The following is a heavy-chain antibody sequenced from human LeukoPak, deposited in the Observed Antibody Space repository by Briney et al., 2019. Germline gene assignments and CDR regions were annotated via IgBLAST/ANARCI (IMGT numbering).Heavy chain of an antibody. V-gene: IGHV3-23*01. J-gene: IGHJ5*02. D-gene: IGHD3-10*01. CDR1: GFTFSSNV. CDR3: ARVITMDWFDP. Sequence: PGGSLRLSCASSGFTFSSNVMAWVRQAPGKGLEWVSGISGSGDSTYYADSVKGRFTISRDNSKNTLYLQMNSLRAGDTAVYYRARVITMDWFDPWGQGTLVTVSS. CDR2: ISGSGDST.